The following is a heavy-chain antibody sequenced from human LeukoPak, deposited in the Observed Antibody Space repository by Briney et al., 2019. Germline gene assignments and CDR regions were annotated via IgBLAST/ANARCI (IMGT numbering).Heavy chain of an antibody. J-gene: IGHJ5*02. CDR3: ARDPTTVVTTPYYFDL. V-gene: IGHV4-34*01. CDR2: INDRGHT. CDR1: GGSFSGYH. Sequence: SETLSLTCAVHGGSFSGYHWNWIRQFPGKGLEWIGEINDRGHTNYNPSLESRVTISVDTSKKQFSLKLSSVAAADTAVYYCARDPTTVVTTPYYFDLWGQGTLVTVSS. D-gene: IGHD4-23*01.